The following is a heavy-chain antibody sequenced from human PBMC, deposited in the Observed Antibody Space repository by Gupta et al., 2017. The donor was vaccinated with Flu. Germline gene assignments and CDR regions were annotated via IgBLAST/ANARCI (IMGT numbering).Heavy chain of an antibody. Sequence: EVQLVESGGGLVQPGRSLRLSCAASGFTFDDYAMHWVRQAPGKGLEWVSGISWNSDNIGYADSVKGRFAISRDNAKNSLYLQMNSLRAEDTALYYCAKDTGYSSGWYDHYFDYWGQGTLVTVSS. CDR3: AKDTGYSSGWYDHYFDY. CDR1: GFTFDDYA. V-gene: IGHV3-9*01. D-gene: IGHD6-19*01. J-gene: IGHJ4*02. CDR2: ISWNSDNI.